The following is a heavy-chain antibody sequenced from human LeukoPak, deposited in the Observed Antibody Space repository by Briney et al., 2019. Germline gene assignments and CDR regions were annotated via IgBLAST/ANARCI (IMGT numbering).Heavy chain of an antibody. CDR3: ARTGSSGWSNFDY. D-gene: IGHD6-19*01. V-gene: IGHV3-21*01. CDR2: ISSSSYI. CDR1: GFAFSSYA. J-gene: IGHJ4*02. Sequence: GGSLRLSCAASGFAFSSYAMSWVRQAPGKGLEWVSSISSSSYIYYADSVKGRFTISRDNAKNSLYLQMNSLRDEDTAEYYCARTGSSGWSNFDYWGQGTLVTVSS.